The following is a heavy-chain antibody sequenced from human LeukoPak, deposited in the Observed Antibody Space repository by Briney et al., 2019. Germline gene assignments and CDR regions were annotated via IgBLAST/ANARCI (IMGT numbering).Heavy chain of an antibody. D-gene: IGHD1-1*01. CDR2: ISGSGGST. J-gene: IGHJ3*02. CDR1: GFTVSSNY. V-gene: IGHV3-23*01. Sequence: PGGSLRLSCAASGFTVSSNYMSWVRQAPGKGLEWVSAISGSGGSTYYADSVKGRFTISRDNSKNALYLQMNSLRAEDTAVYYCAKDFPGQLDDAFDIWGQGTMVTVSS. CDR3: AKDFPGQLDDAFDI.